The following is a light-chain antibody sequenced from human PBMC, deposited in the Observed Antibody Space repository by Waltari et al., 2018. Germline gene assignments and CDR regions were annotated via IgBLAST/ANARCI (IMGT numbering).Light chain of an antibody. CDR2: AAS. Sequence: IQLTQSPSSLSASVGDRVTITCRASQGIRSYLAWYQQKLGEAPKLLIYAASTLQTGVPSRFSGSGSGTDFTLTISSLQPEDFATYYCQQLNVYPPAFGGGTKVEIK. CDR3: QQLNVYPPA. V-gene: IGKV1-9*01. CDR1: QGIRSY. J-gene: IGKJ4*01.